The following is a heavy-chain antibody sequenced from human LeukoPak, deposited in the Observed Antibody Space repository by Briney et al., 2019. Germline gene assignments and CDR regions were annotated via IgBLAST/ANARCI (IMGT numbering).Heavy chain of an antibody. D-gene: IGHD6-6*01. CDR1: GGSISSSSYY. V-gene: IGHV4-39*07. CDR2: IYYSGST. J-gene: IGHJ6*03. CDR3: ARDTDGSSSLLLDYYYYYMDV. Sequence: SETLSLTCTVSGGSISSSSYYWGWIRQPPGKGLEWIGSIYYSGSTYYNPSLKSRVTISVDTSKNQFSLKLSSVTAADTAVYYCARDTDGSSSLLLDYYYYYMDVWGKGTTVTVSS.